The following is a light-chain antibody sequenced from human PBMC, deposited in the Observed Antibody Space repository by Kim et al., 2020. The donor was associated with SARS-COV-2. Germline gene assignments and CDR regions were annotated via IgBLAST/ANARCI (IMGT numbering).Light chain of an antibody. Sequence: GRWVTISCSGNRSNIGGSVVKCYQQLPGTAPKLLIFSNDYRSSGVPDRFSGSKSGTSASLAISGLQSEDEADYYCVAWDDSLSGSVFGGGTQLTVL. CDR3: VAWDDSLSGSV. CDR2: SND. V-gene: IGLV1-44*01. J-gene: IGLJ3*02. CDR1: RSNIGGSV.